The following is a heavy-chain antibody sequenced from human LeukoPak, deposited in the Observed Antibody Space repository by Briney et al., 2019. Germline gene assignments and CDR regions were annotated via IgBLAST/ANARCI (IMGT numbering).Heavy chain of an antibody. V-gene: IGHV4-59*01. CDR3: AALGYTYGTFDS. J-gene: IGHJ4*02. Sequence: PSETLSLTCTVSGGSISSYYWSWIRQPPGKGLEWIGYIYYSGSTNYNPSLKSRVTISVDTSKNQSSLKLSSVTAADTAVYYCAALGYTYGTFDSWGQGTLVTVSS. D-gene: IGHD5-18*01. CDR1: GGSISSYY. CDR2: IYYSGST.